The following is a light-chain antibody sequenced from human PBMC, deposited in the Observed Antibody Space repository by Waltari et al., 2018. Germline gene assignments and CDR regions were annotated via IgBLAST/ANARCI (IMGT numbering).Light chain of an antibody. J-gene: IGKJ4*01. Sequence: EIVLTQSPATLSLSPGERATLSCTASQSVSSNLAWYQQKPGQAPRLLIYAASNRATGISARFSGSGSGTDFTLTISSLEPEDFAVYYCQQHSDWPLTFGGGTKVEIK. CDR3: QQHSDWPLT. CDR2: AAS. V-gene: IGKV3-11*01. CDR1: QSVSSN.